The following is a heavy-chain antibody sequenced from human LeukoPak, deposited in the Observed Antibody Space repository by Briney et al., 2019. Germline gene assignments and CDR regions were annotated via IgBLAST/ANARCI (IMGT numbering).Heavy chain of an antibody. CDR3: VKEGVEYSYSYGDY. CDR1: GFTFSDYY. CDR2: ISSSGSTI. J-gene: IGHJ4*02. V-gene: IGHV3-11*04. D-gene: IGHD3-16*01. Sequence: PGGSLRLSCAASGFTFSDYYMSWIRQAPGKGLEWVSYISSSGSTIYYADSVKGRITISRDNAENTLYLQMNNLRPDDTAFYFCVKEGVEYSYSYGDYWGQGTLVTVSS.